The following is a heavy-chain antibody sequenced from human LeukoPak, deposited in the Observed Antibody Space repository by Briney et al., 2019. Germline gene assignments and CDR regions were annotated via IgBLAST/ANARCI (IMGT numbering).Heavy chain of an antibody. J-gene: IGHJ4*02. CDR1: GDSINLYY. CDR2: THYTGNN. D-gene: IGHD6-13*01. CDR3: ARWSSSWKAYDC. V-gene: IGHV4-59*01. Sequence: SETLSLTCEVSGDSINLYYWNWIRRPPGKALEWIGYTHYTGNNKYNPSLKSRVGMSVDVPKKQLTLKLSSVTAADTAVYYCARWSSSWKAYDCWGQGTLVSVSS.